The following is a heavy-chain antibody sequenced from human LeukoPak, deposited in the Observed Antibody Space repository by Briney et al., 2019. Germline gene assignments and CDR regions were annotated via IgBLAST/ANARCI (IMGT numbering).Heavy chain of an antibody. D-gene: IGHD6-13*01. J-gene: IGHJ4*02. CDR2: ISGDGGST. CDR3: AKGVGYSSSWYGDYFDY. CDR1: GFTFDDYA. V-gene: IGHV3-43*02. Sequence: GGSLRLSCAASGFTFDDYAMHWVRQAPGKGLEWVSLISGDGGSTYYADSVKGRFTISRDNSKNSLYLQMNSLRTEDTALYYCAKGVGYSSSWYGDYFDYWGQGTLVTVSS.